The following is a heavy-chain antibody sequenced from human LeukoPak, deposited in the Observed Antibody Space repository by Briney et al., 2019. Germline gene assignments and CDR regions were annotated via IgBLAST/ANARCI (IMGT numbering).Heavy chain of an antibody. D-gene: IGHD6-13*01. CDR3: ARASIAAAGKVDY. J-gene: IGHJ4*02. Sequence: SETLSLTCTVSGGSISSGSYYWSWIRQPAGKGLEWIGRIYTSGSTNYNPSLKSRVTISVDTSKNQFSLELSSVTAADTAVYYCARASIAAAGKVDYWGQGTLVTVSS. CDR1: GGSISSGSYY. CDR2: IYTSGST. V-gene: IGHV4-61*02.